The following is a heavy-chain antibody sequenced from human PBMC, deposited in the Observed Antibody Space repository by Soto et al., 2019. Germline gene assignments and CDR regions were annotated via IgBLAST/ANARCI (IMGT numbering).Heavy chain of an antibody. CDR3: ASLYYDYVWGSYRYFDY. J-gene: IGHJ4*02. D-gene: IGHD3-16*02. CDR2: IIPIFGTA. V-gene: IGHV1-69*06. CDR1: GGTFSSYA. Sequence: SVKVSCKXSGGTFSSYAISWVRQAPGQGLEWMGGIIPIFGTANYAQKFQGRVTITADKSTSTAYMELSSLRSEGTAVYYCASLYYDYVWGSYRYFDYWGQGTLVTVSS.